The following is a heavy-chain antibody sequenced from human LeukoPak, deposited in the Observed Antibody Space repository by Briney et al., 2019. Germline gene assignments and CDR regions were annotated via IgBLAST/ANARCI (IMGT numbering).Heavy chain of an antibody. Sequence: SETLSLTCAVSGSSISSAYYWGWIRQPPGKGLEWIGSIYHSGSTYYNPSLKSRVTISVDTSKNQFSLKLSSVTAADTAVYYCAGGDNWNVRIWGQGTLVTVSS. CDR1: GSSISSAYY. CDR3: AGGDNWNVRI. CDR2: IYHSGST. J-gene: IGHJ4*02. D-gene: IGHD1-20*01. V-gene: IGHV4-38-2*01.